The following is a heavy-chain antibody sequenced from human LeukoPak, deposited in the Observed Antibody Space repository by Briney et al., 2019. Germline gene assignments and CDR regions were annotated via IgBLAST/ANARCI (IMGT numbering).Heavy chain of an antibody. CDR2: INHTGST. V-gene: IGHV4-34*01. CDR3: ARFAVTTGYERGEDY. D-gene: IGHD4-17*01. CDR1: GGSFSGYY. J-gene: IGHJ4*02. Sequence: PSETLSLTCAVYGGSFSGYYSSWIRQPPGKRLEWIGEINHTGSTHYNPTLKSRVTTSVDTSKNQFSLNLCSATAADTAVYDCARFAVTTGYERGEDYWGQGTLVTVSS.